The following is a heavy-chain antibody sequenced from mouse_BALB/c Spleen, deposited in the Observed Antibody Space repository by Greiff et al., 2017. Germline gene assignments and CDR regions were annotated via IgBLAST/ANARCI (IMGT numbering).Heavy chain of an antibody. D-gene: IGHD3-1*01. CDR3: ARNAPADRDGDYYAMDY. CDR1: GFSLTGYG. CDR2: IWGDGST. J-gene: IGHJ4*01. V-gene: IGHV2-6-7*01. Sequence: QVQLKESGPGLVAPSQSLSITCTVSGFSLTGYGVNWVRQPPGKGLEWLGMIWGDGSTDYNSALKSRLSISKDNSKSQVFLKMNSLQTDDTARYYCARNAPADRDGDYYAMDYWGQGTSVTVSS.